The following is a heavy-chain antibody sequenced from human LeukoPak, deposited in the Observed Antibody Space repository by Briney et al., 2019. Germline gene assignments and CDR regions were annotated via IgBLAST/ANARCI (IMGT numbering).Heavy chain of an antibody. J-gene: IGHJ5*02. Sequence: GESLKISCEGSGYSFTSYWIGWVRQMPGKGLEWMGIIYPGDSDTRYSASFQGQVPISADKSISTAYLQWSSLKASDTAMYYCARPQGSYRYTFRWFDPWGQGTLVTVSS. CDR1: GYSFTSYW. CDR3: ARPQGSYRYTFRWFDP. CDR2: IYPGDSDT. V-gene: IGHV5-51*01. D-gene: IGHD3-16*02.